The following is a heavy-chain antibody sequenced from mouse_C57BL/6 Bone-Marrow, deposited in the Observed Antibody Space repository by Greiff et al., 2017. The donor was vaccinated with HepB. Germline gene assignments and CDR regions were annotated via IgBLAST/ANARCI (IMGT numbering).Heavy chain of an antibody. CDR2: ISNGGGST. Sequence: DVKLVESGGGLVQPGGSLKLSCAASGFTFSDYYMYWVRQTPEKRLEWVAYISNGGGSTYYPDTVKGRFTISRDNAKNTLYLQMSRLKSEDTAMYYCARHVNWDYFDYWGQGTTLTVSS. CDR3: ARHVNWDYFDY. J-gene: IGHJ2*01. D-gene: IGHD4-1*01. CDR1: GFTFSDYY. V-gene: IGHV5-12*01.